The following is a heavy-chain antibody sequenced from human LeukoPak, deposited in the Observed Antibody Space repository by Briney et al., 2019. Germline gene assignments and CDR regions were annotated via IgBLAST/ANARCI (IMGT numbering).Heavy chain of an antibody. J-gene: IGHJ4*02. D-gene: IGHD1-26*01. CDR2: ISYDGSNK. Sequence: GRSLRLSCAASGFTFSSYGMHWVRQAPGKGLEWVAVISYDGSNKYYADSVKGRFTISRDNSKNTLYLQMNSLRAEDTAVYYCAKNSGSSPVFDYWGQGTLVTISS. CDR3: AKNSGSSPVFDY. V-gene: IGHV3-30*18. CDR1: GFTFSSYG.